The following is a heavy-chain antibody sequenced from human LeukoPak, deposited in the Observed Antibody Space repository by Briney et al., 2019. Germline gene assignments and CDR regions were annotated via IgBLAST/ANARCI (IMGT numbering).Heavy chain of an antibody. J-gene: IGHJ4*02. CDR2: ISYDGSNK. CDR1: GFTFSSYG. Sequence: PGRSLRLSCAASGFTFSSYGMHWVRQAPGKGLEWVAVISYDGSNKYYADSVKGRFTISRDNSKNTLYLQMNSLRAEDTAVYYCAKDGLAGHCGGDCYLTFDYWGQGTLVTVSS. CDR3: AKDGLAGHCGGDCYLTFDY. V-gene: IGHV3-30*18. D-gene: IGHD2-21*02.